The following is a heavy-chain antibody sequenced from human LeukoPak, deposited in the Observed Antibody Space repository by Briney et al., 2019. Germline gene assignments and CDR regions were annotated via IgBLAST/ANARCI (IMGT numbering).Heavy chain of an antibody. Sequence: TGRSLRLSCAASGFTFSSYAMHWCRQAPGKGLEWVAGISYDGSNKYYADSVKGRFTISRDNSKNTLYLQMNSLRAEDTAVYYCARDDSDCYNPDYWGQGTLVTVS. D-gene: IGHD5-24*01. CDR3: ARDDSDCYNPDY. CDR2: ISYDGSNK. J-gene: IGHJ4*02. CDR1: GFTFSSYA. V-gene: IGHV3-30-3*01.